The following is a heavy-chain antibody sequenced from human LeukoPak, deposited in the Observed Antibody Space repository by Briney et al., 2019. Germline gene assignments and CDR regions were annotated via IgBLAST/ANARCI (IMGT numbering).Heavy chain of an antibody. Sequence: SQTLSLTCAISGDSVSSNSSAWSWIRQSPSRGLEWLGRTYYRSKWYNDYAVSVKSRITINPDTSKNQFSLQLNSVTPEDTAVYYCARLDSSGWYDYYYYGMDVWGQGTTVTVSS. CDR1: GDSVSSNSSA. J-gene: IGHJ6*02. CDR3: ARLDSSGWYDYYYYGMDV. D-gene: IGHD6-19*01. CDR2: TYYRSKWYN. V-gene: IGHV6-1*01.